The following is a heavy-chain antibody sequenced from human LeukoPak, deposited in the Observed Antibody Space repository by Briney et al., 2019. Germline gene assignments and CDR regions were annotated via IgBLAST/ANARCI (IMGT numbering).Heavy chain of an antibody. CDR3: AKHWFDP. CDR1: GGSISSSSNY. Sequence: SETLSLTCTVSGGSISSSSNYWGWIRQPPGKGLEWIGSIYYSGSTYYNPSLKSRVTISVDTSKNQFSLKLSSVTAADTAVYYCAKHWFDPWGQGTLVTVSS. V-gene: IGHV4-39*07. CDR2: IYYSGST. J-gene: IGHJ5*02.